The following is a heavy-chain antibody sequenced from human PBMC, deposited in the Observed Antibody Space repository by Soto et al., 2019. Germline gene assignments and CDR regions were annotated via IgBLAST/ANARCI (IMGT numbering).Heavy chain of an antibody. D-gene: IGHD3-10*01. CDR3: ARVLLWFGELLSHYYYGMDV. Sequence: GASVKVSCKASGYTFTSYGISWVRQAPGQGLEWMRWISAYNGNTNYAQKLQGRVTMTTDTSTSTAYMELRSLRSDDTAVYYCARVLLWFGELLSHYYYGMDVWGQGTTVTVSS. V-gene: IGHV1-18*01. J-gene: IGHJ6*02. CDR2: ISAYNGNT. CDR1: GYTFTSYG.